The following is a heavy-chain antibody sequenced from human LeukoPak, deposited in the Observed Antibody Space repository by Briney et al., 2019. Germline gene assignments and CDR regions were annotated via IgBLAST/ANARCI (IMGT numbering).Heavy chain of an antibody. CDR1: GFTFSNAW. CDR2: IPYDGSNK. Sequence: GGSLRLSCAASGFTFSNAWMSWVRQAPGKGLEWVAVIPYDGSNKYYADSVKGRFTISRDNSKNTLYLQMHSLRADDTAVYYCARDRPYGGVGDFDYWGQGTLVTVSS. V-gene: IGHV3-30*03. J-gene: IGHJ4*02. CDR3: ARDRPYGGVGDFDY. D-gene: IGHD3-16*01.